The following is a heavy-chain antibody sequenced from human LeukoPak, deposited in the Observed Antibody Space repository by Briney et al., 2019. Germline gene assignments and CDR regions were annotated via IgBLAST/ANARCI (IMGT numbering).Heavy chain of an antibody. CDR3: ARDPRHSSSWAYYYYYGMDV. V-gene: IGHV1-2*02. CDR2: INPNSGGT. CDR1: GYTFTGYY. J-gene: IGHJ6*02. D-gene: IGHD6-13*01. Sequence: ASVKVSCKASGYTFTGYYMHWVRQAPGQGLEWMGWINPNSGGTNYAQKFQGRVTMTRDTSISTAYMELSRLRSDDTAVYYCARDPRHSSSWAYYYYYGMDVWGQGTTVTVSS.